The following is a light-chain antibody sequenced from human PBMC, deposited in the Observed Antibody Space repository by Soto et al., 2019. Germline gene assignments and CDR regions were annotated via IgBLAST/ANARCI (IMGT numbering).Light chain of an antibody. V-gene: IGKV1-5*03. CDR2: TAS. CDR3: QQYNRYSLYT. CDR1: QSINTW. J-gene: IGKJ2*01. Sequence: DIQLTQSPSTLSASVGDRVTITCRASQSINTWLAWFQQKPGKAPKLLIYTASTLQNGVPSRFSGSGSGTESTLTISSLQPDDFATYYCQQYNRYSLYTFGQGTKLEIK.